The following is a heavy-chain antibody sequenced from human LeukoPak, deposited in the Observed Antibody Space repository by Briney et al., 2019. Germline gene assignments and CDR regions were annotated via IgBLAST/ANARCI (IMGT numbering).Heavy chain of an antibody. J-gene: IGHJ6*03. CDR3: ARVGYSSSWFYYYYMDV. Sequence: MPSETLFLTCTVSGGSISSYYWSWIRQPPGKGLEWIGYIYYSGSTNYNPSLKSRVSISVDTSKNQFSLKLSSVTAADTAVYYCARVGYSSSWFYYYYMDVWGKGTTVTVSS. V-gene: IGHV4-59*01. CDR2: IYYSGST. CDR1: GGSISSYY. D-gene: IGHD6-13*01.